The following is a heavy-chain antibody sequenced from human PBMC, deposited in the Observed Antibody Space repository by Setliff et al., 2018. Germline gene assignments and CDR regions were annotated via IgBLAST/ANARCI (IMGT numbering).Heavy chain of an antibody. J-gene: IGHJ6*02. V-gene: IGHV4-59*01. CDR2: IYHNGNT. CDR1: GGSISPYF. D-gene: IGHD5-18*01. Sequence: SETLSLTCTVSGGSISPYFWSWIRQPPGKGLEWIGYIYHNGNTNFNPSLKTRVTMSVDTSKNQFALNLRSVTAADSAVYYCARDRTAYSYGLDVWAKGPRSPSP. CDR3: ARDRTAYSYGLDV.